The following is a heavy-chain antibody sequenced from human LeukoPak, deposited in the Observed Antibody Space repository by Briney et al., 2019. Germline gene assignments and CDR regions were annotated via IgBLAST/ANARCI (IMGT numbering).Heavy chain of an antibody. V-gene: IGHV4-59*08. CDR1: GDSISSYY. CDR2: IYHSGST. CDR3: ARLHYGGNYGYYYYYMDV. Sequence: SETLSLTCTVSGDSISSYYWSWIRQPPGKGLEWIGYIYHSGSTNYNPSLKSRATISVDTSKNQFSLKLSSVTAADTAVYYCARLHYGGNYGYYYYYMDVWGKGTTVTISS. D-gene: IGHD4-23*01. J-gene: IGHJ6*03.